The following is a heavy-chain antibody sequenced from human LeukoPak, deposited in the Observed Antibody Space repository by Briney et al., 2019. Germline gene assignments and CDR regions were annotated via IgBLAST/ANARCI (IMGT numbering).Heavy chain of an antibody. CDR3: ARSHFRYYDSSGYYEYYFDY. Sequence: ASVKVSCKASGYPFTGYYMHWVRQAPGQGLEWMGWINPNSGGTNYAQKFQGRVTMTRDTSISTAYMELSRLRSDDTAVYYCARSHFRYYDSSGYYEYYFDYWGQGTLVTVSS. J-gene: IGHJ4*02. D-gene: IGHD3-22*01. V-gene: IGHV1-2*02. CDR2: INPNSGGT. CDR1: GYPFTGYY.